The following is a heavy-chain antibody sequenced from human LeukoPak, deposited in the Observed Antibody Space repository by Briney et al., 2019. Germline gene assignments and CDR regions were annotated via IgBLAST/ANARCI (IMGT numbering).Heavy chain of an antibody. V-gene: IGHV1-8*03. D-gene: IGHD2-21*02. CDR2: MNPYTGDR. CDR1: GYSFTTYH. J-gene: IGHJ4*02. Sequence: RASVKVSCKTSGYSFTTYHINWVRQASGQRLEWLGWMNPYTGDRGYAQRFQGRLSITSDTSISTAYMELGSLKSDDTAVYFCARTTSLTASGYDCWGQGTLVTVSS. CDR3: ARTTSLTASGYDC.